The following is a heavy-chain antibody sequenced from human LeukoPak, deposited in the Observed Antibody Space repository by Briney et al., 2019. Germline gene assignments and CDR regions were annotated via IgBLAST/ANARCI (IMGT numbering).Heavy chain of an antibody. CDR2: INNDGSTT. J-gene: IGHJ4*02. V-gene: IGHV3-74*01. Sequence: PGGSLRLSCAASGFTFSSHWMHWVPQAPGKGLVWVSRINNDGSTTNYADSVKGRFTISRDNAKNTLYLQMNSLRADDTAVYYCARGDATRINFFDNWGQGTLVTVSS. CDR3: ARGDATRINFFDN. CDR1: GFTFSSHW. D-gene: IGHD1-14*01.